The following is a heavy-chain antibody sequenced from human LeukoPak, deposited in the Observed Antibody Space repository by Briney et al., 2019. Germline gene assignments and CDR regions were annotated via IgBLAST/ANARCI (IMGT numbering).Heavy chain of an antibody. J-gene: IGHJ4*02. V-gene: IGHV4-34*01. CDR3: ARVQTVRDCVGGSSRKVSYFDF. CDR2: INHSGST. Sequence: SETLSLTCAVYGGSFSGYYWSWIRHPAGKGLEWIGVINHSGSTNHTPSLKSRVTISVDTSKNQLSLKLSSVTAADTAVYYCARVQTVRDCVGGSSRKVSYFDFWGQGTLVTVSS. D-gene: IGHD3-16*02. CDR1: GGSFSGYY.